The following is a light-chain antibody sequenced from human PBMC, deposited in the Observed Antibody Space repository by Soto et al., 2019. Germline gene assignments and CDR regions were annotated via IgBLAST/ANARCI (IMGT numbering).Light chain of an antibody. Sequence: EIVLTQSPATLSLSPGERATLSCRASQSVSSSYLAWYQQKPGQAPRLLIYGASTRATGVPARFSGSGSGTEFTLTISNLQSEDFAVYHCQQYDKWPRTFGQGTKVDIK. CDR2: GAS. V-gene: IGKV3-15*01. CDR3: QQYDKWPRT. J-gene: IGKJ1*01. CDR1: QSVSSSY.